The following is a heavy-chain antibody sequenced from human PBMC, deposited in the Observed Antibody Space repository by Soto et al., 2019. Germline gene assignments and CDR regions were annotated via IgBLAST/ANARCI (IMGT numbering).Heavy chain of an antibody. D-gene: IGHD1-26*01. CDR2: INHSGST. Sequence: QVQLQQWGAGLLKPSETLSLTCAFYGGSFSGYYWTWIRQSPGRGLEWIGEINHSGSTNFNPSLKRRVTISVDTSKNKYSLKVTSVTAADSAVYYCARGATDYYHARDVWGQGTTVTVSS. CDR1: GGSFSGYY. CDR3: ARGATDYYHARDV. J-gene: IGHJ6*02. V-gene: IGHV4-34*01.